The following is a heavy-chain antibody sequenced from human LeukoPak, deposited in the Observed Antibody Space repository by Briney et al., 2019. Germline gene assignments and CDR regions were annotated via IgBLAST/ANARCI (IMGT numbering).Heavy chain of an antibody. J-gene: IGHJ3*01. CDR1: GFTFSTYG. Sequence: GGSLRLSCVASGFTFSTYGIHWVRQAPGKGLEWVAFVRFDGSNKYYADSVKGRFTISRDNSKNTLYVQMNSLRAEDTAVYYCAKDRSRDGYDAFDPWGQGTMVSVSS. D-gene: IGHD5-24*01. V-gene: IGHV3-30*02. CDR2: VRFDGSNK. CDR3: AKDRSRDGYDAFDP.